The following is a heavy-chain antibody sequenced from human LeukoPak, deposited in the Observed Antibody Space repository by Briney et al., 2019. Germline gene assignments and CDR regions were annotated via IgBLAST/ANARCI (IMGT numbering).Heavy chain of an antibody. CDR2: ISYDGSNK. J-gene: IGHJ6*03. V-gene: IGHV3-30-3*01. CDR3: ARENPGDYMDV. Sequence: GGSLRLSCAASGFTFSSYAMHWVRQAPGKGLEWVAVISYDGSNKYYADSVKGRFTISRDNAKNSLYLQMNSLRAEDTAVYYCARENPGDYMDVWGKGTTVTVSS. CDR1: GFTFSSYA.